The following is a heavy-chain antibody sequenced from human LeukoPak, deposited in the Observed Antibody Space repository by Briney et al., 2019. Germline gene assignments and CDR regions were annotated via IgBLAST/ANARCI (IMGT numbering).Heavy chain of an antibody. CDR3: AKVAGYSAYDYGDC. CDR1: GFTFSIYA. V-gene: IGHV3-23*01. Sequence: GGSLRLSCAASGFTFSIYAMSSVREAPEKGLEWVSGISGSGGRTYYADSVKGRFTISRDNSKNTLYLQMNSLRAEDTAAYYCAKVAGYSAYDYGDCWGQGTLVTVSS. D-gene: IGHD5-12*01. J-gene: IGHJ4*02. CDR2: ISGSGGRT.